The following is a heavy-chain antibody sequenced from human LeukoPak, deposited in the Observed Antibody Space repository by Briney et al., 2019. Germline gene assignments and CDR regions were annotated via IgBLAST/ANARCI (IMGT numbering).Heavy chain of an antibody. CDR1: GFTVSSNY. J-gene: IGHJ3*02. Sequence: GGSLRLTCAASGFTVSSNYMSWVRQAPGKGLEWVSVIYSGGSTYYADSVKGRFTISRDNAKNSLYLQMNSLRAEDTAVYYCARDYYYDSSGNPSAAFDIWGQGTMVTVSS. CDR3: ARDYYYDSSGNPSAAFDI. CDR2: IYSGGST. D-gene: IGHD3-22*01. V-gene: IGHV3-53*01.